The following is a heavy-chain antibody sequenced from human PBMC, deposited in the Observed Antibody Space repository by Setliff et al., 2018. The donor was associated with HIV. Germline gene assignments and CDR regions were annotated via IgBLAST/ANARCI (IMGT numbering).Heavy chain of an antibody. V-gene: IGHV3-23*01. Sequence: PGGSLRLSCAASGFTFSNYGMHWVRQAPGKGLEWVSAVSGSGTATEYADSVKGRFTTSRDNSKNALYLEMNNLRAEDTAIYYCAKGLDYVDSSGYSYFRLWGQGTQVTVSS. CDR3: AKGLDYVDSSGYSYFRL. J-gene: IGHJ4*02. D-gene: IGHD3-22*01. CDR2: VSGSGTAT. CDR1: GFTFSNYG.